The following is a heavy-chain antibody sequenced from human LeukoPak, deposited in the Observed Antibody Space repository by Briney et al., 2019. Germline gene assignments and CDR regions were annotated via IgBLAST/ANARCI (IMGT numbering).Heavy chain of an antibody. D-gene: IGHD4-17*01. CDR3: AKDRSPMTTVTTAFDY. Sequence: GGFLRLSCAASGFTFSSHAMSWVRQAPGKGLEWVSSISGRDGSTDYADSVKGRFTISRDTSKNRLYLQMNILRAEDTAVYYCAKDRSPMTTVTTAFDYWGQGTLVTVSS. J-gene: IGHJ4*02. V-gene: IGHV3-23*01. CDR2: ISGRDGST. CDR1: GFTFSSHA.